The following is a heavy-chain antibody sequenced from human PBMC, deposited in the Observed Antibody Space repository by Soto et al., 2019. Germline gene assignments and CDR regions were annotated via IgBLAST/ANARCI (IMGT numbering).Heavy chain of an antibody. CDR1: GFTFSEYY. J-gene: IGHJ5*02. Sequence: QVQLVESGGGLVKPGGSLRLSCAASGFTFSEYYMSWIRQAPGKGLEWVSYISSSGSTIYYADSVKGRFTISRDNAKNSLYLQLNSLRAVDTAVYYCARCSYISSWYCLQFDPWGQGTLVTVSS. CDR2: ISSSGSTI. D-gene: IGHD6-13*01. V-gene: IGHV3-11*01. CDR3: ARCSYISSWYCLQFDP.